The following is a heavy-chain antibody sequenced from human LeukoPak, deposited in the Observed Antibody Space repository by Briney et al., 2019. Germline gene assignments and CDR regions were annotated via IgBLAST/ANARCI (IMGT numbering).Heavy chain of an antibody. Sequence: SVKVSCKASGGTFSSYAISWVRQAPGQGLEWMGGIIPIFGTANYAQKFQGRVTITADKSTSTAYMGLSSLRSEDTAAYYCARDNVSSRPPMSYYYYYMDVWGKGTTVTVSS. J-gene: IGHJ6*03. CDR2: IIPIFGTA. V-gene: IGHV1-69*06. CDR3: ARDNVSSRPPMSYYYYYMDV. CDR1: GGTFSSYA. D-gene: IGHD2/OR15-2a*01.